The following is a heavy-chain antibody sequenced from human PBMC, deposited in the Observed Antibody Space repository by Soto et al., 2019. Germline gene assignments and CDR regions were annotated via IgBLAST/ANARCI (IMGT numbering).Heavy chain of an antibody. CDR2: IYHSGST. V-gene: IGHV4-38-2*02. CDR3: ARDPYDILTGSFDY. Sequence: ASETLSLTCAVSGYSISSGYYWGWIRQPPGKGLEWIGSIYHSGSTYYNPSLKSRVTISVDTSKNQFSLKLSSVTAADTAVYYCARDPYDILTGSFDYWGQGTLVTVSS. CDR1: GYSISSGYY. D-gene: IGHD3-9*01. J-gene: IGHJ4*02.